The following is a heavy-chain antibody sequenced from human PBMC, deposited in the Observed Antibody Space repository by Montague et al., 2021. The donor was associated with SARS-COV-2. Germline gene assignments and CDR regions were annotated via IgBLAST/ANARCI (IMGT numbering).Heavy chain of an antibody. V-gene: IGHV3-30-3*01. Sequence: SLRLPCAASGFTFSSYAMHWVRQAPGKGLEWVAVISYDGSNKYYADSVKGRFTISRDNSKNTLCLQMNSLRAEDTAVYYCARAAQKQYVLLWFGELLHDAFDIWGQGTMVTVSS. CDR2: ISYDGSNK. CDR1: GFTFSSYA. D-gene: IGHD3-10*01. CDR3: ARAAQKQYVLLWFGELLHDAFDI. J-gene: IGHJ3*02.